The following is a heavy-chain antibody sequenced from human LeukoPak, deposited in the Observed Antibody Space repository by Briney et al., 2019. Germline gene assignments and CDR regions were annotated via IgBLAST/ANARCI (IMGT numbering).Heavy chain of an antibody. CDR2: ISYDGSNK. D-gene: IGHD6-13*01. CDR3: ARDYFGWYSSTPGY. J-gene: IGHJ4*02. Sequence: GGSLRLSCAASGFTFSSYAMHWVRQAPGKGLEWVAVISYDGSNKYYADSVKGRFTISRDNSKNTLYLQMNSLRAEDTAVYYCARDYFGWYSSTPGYWGQGTLVTVSS. CDR1: GFTFSSYA. V-gene: IGHV3-30-3*01.